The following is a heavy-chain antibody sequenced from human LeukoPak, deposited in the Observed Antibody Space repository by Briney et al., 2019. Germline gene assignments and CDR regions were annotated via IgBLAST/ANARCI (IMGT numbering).Heavy chain of an antibody. V-gene: IGHV4-59*08. Sequence: PSETLSLTCAVYGGSFSGYYWSWIRQPPGKGLEWIGYIYYSGSTNYNPSLKSRVTISVDTSKNQFSLELSSVTAADTAVYYCARHGLFLMDVWGQGTTVTVSS. D-gene: IGHD3-10*02. CDR1: GGSFSGYY. CDR2: IYYSGST. CDR3: ARHGLFLMDV. J-gene: IGHJ6*02.